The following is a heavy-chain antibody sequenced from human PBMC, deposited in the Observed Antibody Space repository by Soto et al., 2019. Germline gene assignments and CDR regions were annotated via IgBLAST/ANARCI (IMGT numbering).Heavy chain of an antibody. D-gene: IGHD1-26*01. V-gene: IGHV3-74*01. J-gene: IGHJ6*02. CDR2: INSDGSST. CDR3: AREVGSTFYYYYYGMDV. CDR1: GFTFSSYW. Sequence: GGSLRLSCAAAGFTFSSYWMHWVRQAPGKGLVWVSRINSDGSSTSYADSVKGRFTISRDNAKNTLYLQMNSLRAEDTAVYYCAREVGSTFYYYYYGMDVWGQGTTVTVS.